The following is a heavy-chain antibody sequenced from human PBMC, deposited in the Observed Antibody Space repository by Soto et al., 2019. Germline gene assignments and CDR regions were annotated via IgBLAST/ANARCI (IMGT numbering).Heavy chain of an antibody. D-gene: IGHD1-1*01. CDR2: INGGTGQT. Sequence: GASVKVSCKASGYTFSTHAMHWVRQAPGQSLEWMGWINGGTGQTKHSHRFQDRVSITRDTSASTAYTELSSLRSEDTAVYYCARGKGMEENFYYYGLDIWGQGTTVTVSS. CDR3: ARGKGMEENFYYYGLDI. CDR1: GYTFSTHA. V-gene: IGHV1-3*01. J-gene: IGHJ6*02.